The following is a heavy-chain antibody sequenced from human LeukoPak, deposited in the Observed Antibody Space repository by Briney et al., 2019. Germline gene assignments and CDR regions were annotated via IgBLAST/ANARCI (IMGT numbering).Heavy chain of an antibody. D-gene: IGHD2-15*01. V-gene: IGHV4-39*01. Sequence: SETLSLTCTVSGTSISSDNYYWGWIRQSPGKGLEWIGSFSYGGNTYYTPSLKCRVTISVDTSKNRFSLNLNSATAADTAVYYCARQRIVVVLAATPDYFDYWGQGTLVTVSS. CDR2: FSYGGNT. J-gene: IGHJ4*02. CDR1: GTSISSDNYY. CDR3: ARQRIVVVLAATPDYFDY.